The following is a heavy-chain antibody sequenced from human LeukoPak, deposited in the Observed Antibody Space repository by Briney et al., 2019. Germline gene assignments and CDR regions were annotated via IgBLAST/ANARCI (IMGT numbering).Heavy chain of an antibody. CDR1: GYTFTGYY. D-gene: IGHD3-22*01. CDR2: INPNSGGI. CDR3: ARDSRDYYYYYDSSGCYFDY. Sequence: GASVKVSCKASGYTFTGYYMHWVRQAPGQGLEWMGWINPNSGGINYAQKFQGRVTMTRDTSTSTVYMELSSLRSEDTAVYYCARDSRDYYYYYDSSGCYFDYWGQGTLVTVSS. J-gene: IGHJ4*02. V-gene: IGHV1-2*02.